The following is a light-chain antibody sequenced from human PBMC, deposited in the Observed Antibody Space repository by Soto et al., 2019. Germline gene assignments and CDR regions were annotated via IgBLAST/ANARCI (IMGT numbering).Light chain of an antibody. CDR2: DAS. V-gene: IGKV1-13*02. CDR1: QGISSA. Sequence: AIQLTQSPSSLSASVGDRVTITCRASQGISSALAWYQQKPGKAPKLLIYDASSLESGVPSRFSGSGPGTEFTLTISSLQPEDFATYYCQQFNRYTPLTFGGGTKVEIK. CDR3: QQFNRYTPLT. J-gene: IGKJ4*01.